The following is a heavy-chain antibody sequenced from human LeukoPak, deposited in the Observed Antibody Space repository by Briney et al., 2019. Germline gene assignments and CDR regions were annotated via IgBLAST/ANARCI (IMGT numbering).Heavy chain of an antibody. CDR3: ASVYYYDSSGIDY. Sequence: GGSLRLSCAASGFTFSSYAMTWVRQAPGKGLEWVSYISSSSSTIYYADSVKGRFTISRDNAKDSLYLQMNSLRAEDTAVYYCASVYYYDSSGIDYWGQGTLVTVSS. V-gene: IGHV3-48*01. CDR2: ISSSSSTI. CDR1: GFTFSSYA. D-gene: IGHD3-22*01. J-gene: IGHJ4*02.